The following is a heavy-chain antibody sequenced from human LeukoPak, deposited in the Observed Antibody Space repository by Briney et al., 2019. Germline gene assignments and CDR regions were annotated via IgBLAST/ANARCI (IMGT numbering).Heavy chain of an antibody. D-gene: IGHD6-19*01. CDR3: ARPNSSGWYREYFQH. CDR1: GGSFSGYY. CDR2: INHSGST. J-gene: IGHJ1*01. V-gene: IGHV4-34*01. Sequence: PSETLSLTCAVYGGSFSGYYWSWIRQPPGKGLEWIGEINHSGSTNYNPSLKSRVTISVDTSKNQFSLKLSSVTAADTAVYYCARPNSSGWYREYFQHWGQGTLVTVSS.